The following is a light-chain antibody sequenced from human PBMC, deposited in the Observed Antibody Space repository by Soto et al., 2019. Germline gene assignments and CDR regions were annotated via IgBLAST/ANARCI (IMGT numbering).Light chain of an antibody. J-gene: IGLJ1*01. V-gene: IGLV2-11*01. Sequence: QAVLTQSLSVSGSPGHSVAISCTGTSSDVGGYNYVSWYQQHPGKAPKLMIYDVSKRPSGVPDRFSGSKSGNTASLTISGLQAEDEADYYCCSYAGSYNYVFGTGTKVTVL. CDR3: CSYAGSYNYV. CDR1: SSDVGGYNY. CDR2: DVS.